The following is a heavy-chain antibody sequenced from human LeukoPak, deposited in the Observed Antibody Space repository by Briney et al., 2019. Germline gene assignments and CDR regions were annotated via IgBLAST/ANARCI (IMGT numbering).Heavy chain of an antibody. D-gene: IGHD6-25*01. J-gene: IGHJ4*02. V-gene: IGHV5-51*01. CDR1: GYSFTSYW. Sequence: ESRKISCKGSGYSFTSYWSGWVRQMPGKGLEWMGIIYPGDSGTRYSPSFQGQVTISADKSISTAYLQWSSLKASDTAMYYCARLPGAAADFDYWGQGTLVTVSS. CDR2: IYPGDSGT. CDR3: ARLPGAAADFDY.